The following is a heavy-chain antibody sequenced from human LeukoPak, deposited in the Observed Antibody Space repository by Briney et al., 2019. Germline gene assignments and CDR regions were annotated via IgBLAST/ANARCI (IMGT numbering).Heavy chain of an antibody. J-gene: IGHJ4*02. CDR2: VNPNSGDT. CDR3: ARGHVFITFGGVIVGYYFDY. D-gene: IGHD3-16*02. CDR1: GYTFTGYY. Sequence: ASVKVSCKASGYTFTGYYLHWVRQAPGQGLEWMGCVNPNSGDTNYAQKFQGSVTMTRDTSISTVYMELSRLRSDDTAVYYCARGHVFITFGGVIVGYYFDYWGQGTLVTVSS. V-gene: IGHV1-2*02.